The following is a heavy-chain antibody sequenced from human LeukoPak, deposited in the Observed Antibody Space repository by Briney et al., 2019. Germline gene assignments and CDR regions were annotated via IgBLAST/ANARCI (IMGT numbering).Heavy chain of an antibody. CDR3: AKNYGTSRPFYDS. CDR1: GLTFSSYA. V-gene: IGHV3-23*01. J-gene: IGHJ4*02. Sequence: GGSLRLSCAASGLTFSSYAMTWVRQAPGKGLQWVSAISGDAIYIYYLDSVKGRFTTSRDNSKNTLFLQMNSLTADDTAVYYRAKNYGTSRPFYDSWGQGIVVTVAS. CDR2: ISGDAIYI. D-gene: IGHD4-17*01.